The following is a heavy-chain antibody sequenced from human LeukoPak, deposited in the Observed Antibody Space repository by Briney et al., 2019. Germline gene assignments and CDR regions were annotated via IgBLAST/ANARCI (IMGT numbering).Heavy chain of an antibody. CDR2: ISSSSSYI. CDR3: ARGGRSGSYFKD. J-gene: IGHJ4*02. D-gene: IGHD1-26*01. Sequence: GRSLRLSCAASGFTFSSYSMNWVRQAPGKGLEWVSSISSSSSYIYYADSVKGRFTISRDNAKNSLYLQMNSLRAEDTAVYYCARGGRSGSYFKDWGQGTLVTVSS. V-gene: IGHV3-21*01. CDR1: GFTFSSYS.